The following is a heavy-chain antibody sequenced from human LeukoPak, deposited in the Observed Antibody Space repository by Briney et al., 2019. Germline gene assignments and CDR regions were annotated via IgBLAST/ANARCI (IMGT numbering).Heavy chain of an antibody. CDR2: IRYDGSNK. CDR3: AKDPLARLRFLEWLLFDY. Sequence: GGSLSLSCAASGFTFSSYGMHWVRQAPGKGLEWVAFIRYDGSNKYYADSVKGRFTISRDNSKNTLYLQMNSLRAEDTAVYYCAKDPLARLRFLEWLLFDYWGQGTLVTVSS. D-gene: IGHD3-3*01. CDR1: GFTFSSYG. V-gene: IGHV3-30*02. J-gene: IGHJ4*02.